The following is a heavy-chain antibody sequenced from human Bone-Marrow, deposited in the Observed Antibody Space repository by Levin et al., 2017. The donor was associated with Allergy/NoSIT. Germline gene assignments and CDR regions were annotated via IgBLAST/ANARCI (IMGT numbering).Heavy chain of an antibody. CDR1: GGTFSTYA. CDR2: IIPLFGRA. Sequence: PSASVKVSCKPSGGTFSTYAISWVRQAPGQGLEWMGGIIPLFGRANYAQKFQGRVTITADESTNTTYMALSSLRSDDTAVYYCARGTPYLYLDYWGQGTLVIVSS. J-gene: IGHJ4*02. D-gene: IGHD1-1*01. V-gene: IGHV1-69*13. CDR3: ARGTPYLYLDY.